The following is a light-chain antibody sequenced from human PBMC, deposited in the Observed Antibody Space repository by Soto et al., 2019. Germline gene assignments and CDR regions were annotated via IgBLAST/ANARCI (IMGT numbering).Light chain of an antibody. V-gene: IGKV3-20*01. Sequence: EIVLTQSPGTLYLSPGERATLSCRASQSVSSSYLARYQQKPGQAHRLLIYGASSRATGIPDRFSGSVSGTHFTLTISRLEPEDFAVYYWQQYGSAFGQGTKLEIK. CDR2: GAS. CDR3: QQYGSA. J-gene: IGKJ2*01. CDR1: QSVSSSY.